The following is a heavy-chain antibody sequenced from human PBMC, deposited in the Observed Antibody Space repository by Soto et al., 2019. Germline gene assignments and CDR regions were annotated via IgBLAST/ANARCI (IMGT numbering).Heavy chain of an antibody. CDR3: VRGGISHWAYFYYMDV. Sequence: PSETLSLTCVVSGGSLSDYSWSWIRQPPGMALEWIGEINHLGSINYNPSLKSRVTMSVDTSKNQFSLTLNSVTAADTATYYCVRGGISHWAYFYYMDVWDRGTTVTVSS. V-gene: IGHV4-34*01. D-gene: IGHD3-3*02. CDR2: INHLGSI. J-gene: IGHJ6*03. CDR1: GGSLSDYS.